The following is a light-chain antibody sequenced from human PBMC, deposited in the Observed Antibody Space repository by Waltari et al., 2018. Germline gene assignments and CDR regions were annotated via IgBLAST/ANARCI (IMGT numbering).Light chain of an antibody. J-gene: IGKJ4*01. CDR1: QGISSY. CDR2: GAS. V-gene: IGKV1-27*01. CDR3: QRTYNTPLT. Sequence: DIQLTQSPSSLSASVGDRVTITCRVSQGISSYLNCYRQKPGKVPKLLIYGASILQSGVPTRFSGSGSGTDFPLTISSLQPGVVVSYFGQRTYNTPLTFGGGTKVEIK.